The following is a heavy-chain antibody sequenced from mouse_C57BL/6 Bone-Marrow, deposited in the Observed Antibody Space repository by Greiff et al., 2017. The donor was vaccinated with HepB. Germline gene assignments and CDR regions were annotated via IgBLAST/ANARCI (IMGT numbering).Heavy chain of an antibody. D-gene: IGHD6-5*01. Sequence: VQLKESGAELVRPGASVKLSCTASGFNIKDDYMHWVKQRPEQGLEWIGWIDPENGDTEYASKFQGKATITADTSSNTAYLQLSSLTSEDTAVYYCTPYALYFDYWGQGTTLTVSS. CDR3: TPYALYFDY. CDR1: GFNIKDDY. V-gene: IGHV14-4*01. J-gene: IGHJ2*01. CDR2: IDPENGDT.